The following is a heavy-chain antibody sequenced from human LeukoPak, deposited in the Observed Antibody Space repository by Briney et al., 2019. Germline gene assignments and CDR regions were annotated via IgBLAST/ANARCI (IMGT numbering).Heavy chain of an antibody. D-gene: IGHD6-13*01. J-gene: IGHJ4*02. CDR1: GFTFSSYG. V-gene: IGHV3-30*18. CDR3: AKDLIAAATEQKGNY. Sequence: GRSLRLSCAASGFTFSSYGMHWVRQAPGKGLEWVAVISYDGGNKYYADSVKGRFTISRDNSKNTLYLQMNSLRAEDTAVYYCAKDLIAAATEQKGNYWGQGTLVTVSS. CDR2: ISYDGGNK.